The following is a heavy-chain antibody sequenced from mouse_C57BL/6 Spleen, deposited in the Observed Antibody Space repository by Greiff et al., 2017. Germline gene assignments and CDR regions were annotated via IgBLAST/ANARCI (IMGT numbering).Heavy chain of an antibody. V-gene: IGHV1-64*01. D-gene: IGHD1-1*01. Sequence: VQLQQSGAELVKPGASVKLSCKASGYTFTSYWMHWVKQRPGQGLEWIGMIHPNSGSTNYNEKFKSKATLTVDKSSSTAYMQLSSLTSEDSAVYYCAISATVRGAMDYWGQGTSVTVSS. CDR3: AISATVRGAMDY. CDR2: IHPNSGST. J-gene: IGHJ4*01. CDR1: GYTFTSYW.